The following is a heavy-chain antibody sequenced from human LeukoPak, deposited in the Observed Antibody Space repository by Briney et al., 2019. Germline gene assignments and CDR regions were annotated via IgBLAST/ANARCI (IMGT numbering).Heavy chain of an antibody. CDR2: ISSSSSTI. V-gene: IGHV3-48*04. CDR1: GFTFSSYS. D-gene: IGHD1-1*01. Sequence: PGGSLRLSCAGSGFTFSSYSMNWVRQAPGKGLEWVSYISSSSSTIHYADSVKGRFTISRDNAKNSLSLQMNSLRVEDTAVYYCARDPGVQRLDYWGQGILVTVSS. CDR3: ARDPGVQRLDY. J-gene: IGHJ4*02.